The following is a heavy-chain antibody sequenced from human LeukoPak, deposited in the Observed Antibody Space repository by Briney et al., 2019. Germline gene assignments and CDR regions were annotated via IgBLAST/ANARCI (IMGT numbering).Heavy chain of an antibody. Sequence: ASVKVSCKASGGTFSSYAISWVRQAPGQGLEWMGRIIPILGIANYAQKFQGRVTMTRDTSISTAYMELSRLRSDDTAVYYCARLVGSSSWHDFDYWGQGTLVTVSS. V-gene: IGHV1-69*04. J-gene: IGHJ4*02. CDR3: ARLVGSSSWHDFDY. D-gene: IGHD6-13*01. CDR2: IIPILGIA. CDR1: GGTFSSYA.